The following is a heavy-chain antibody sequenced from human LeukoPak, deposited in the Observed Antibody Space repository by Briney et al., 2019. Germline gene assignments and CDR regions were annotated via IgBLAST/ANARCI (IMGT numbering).Heavy chain of an antibody. Sequence: SETLSLTCTVSGGSLSSSSYYWGWIRQPPGKGLEWIGSIYYSGGPYYNPSLKSRVTISVDTSKIQFALKLSSVIAADTAVYYCGVVTVGSVDYWGQGTLVTVSS. V-gene: IGHV4-39*01. D-gene: IGHD2-21*02. J-gene: IGHJ4*02. CDR2: IYYSGGP. CDR1: GGSLSSSSYY. CDR3: GVVTVGSVDY.